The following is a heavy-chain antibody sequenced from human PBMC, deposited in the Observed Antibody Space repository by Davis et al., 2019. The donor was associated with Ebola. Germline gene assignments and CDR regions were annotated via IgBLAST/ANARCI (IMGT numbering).Heavy chain of an antibody. CDR3: TAHNGVVTPYY. Sequence: GESLKISCTASGFTFGDYAMSWVRQAPGKGLEWVGFIRSKAYGGTTEYAASVKGRFTISRDDSKSIAYLQMNSLKTEDTAVYYCTAHNGVVTPYYWGQGTLVTVSS. CDR2: IRSKAYGGTT. D-gene: IGHD4-23*01. V-gene: IGHV3-49*04. J-gene: IGHJ4*02. CDR1: GFTFGDYA.